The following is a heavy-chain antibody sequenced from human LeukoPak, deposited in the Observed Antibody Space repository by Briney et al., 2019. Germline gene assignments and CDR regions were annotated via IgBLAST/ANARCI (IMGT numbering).Heavy chain of an antibody. V-gene: IGHV4-34*01. CDR1: GGSFSGYY. J-gene: IGHJ4*02. Sequence: PSETLSLTCAVYGGSFSGYYWSRIRQPPGKGLEWIGEINHSGSTNYNPSLKSRVTISVDTSKNQFSLKLSSVTAADTAVYYCARELYYGSGSPHFDYWGQGTLVTVSS. CDR2: INHSGST. D-gene: IGHD3-10*01. CDR3: ARELYYGSGSPHFDY.